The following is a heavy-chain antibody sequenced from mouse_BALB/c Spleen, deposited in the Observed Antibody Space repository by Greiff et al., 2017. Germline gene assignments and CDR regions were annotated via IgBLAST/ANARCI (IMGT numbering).Heavy chain of an antibody. V-gene: IGHV5-6*01. D-gene: IGHD1-1*01. CDR1: GFTFSSYG. J-gene: IGHJ1*01. CDR2: ISSGGSYT. CDR3: ARHDYGSSWYFDV. Sequence: EVKLVESGGDLVKPGGSLKLSCAASGFTFSSYGMSWVRQTPDKRLEWVATISSGGSYTYYPDSVKGRFTISRDNAKNTLYLQMSSLKSEDTAMYYCARHDYGSSWYFDVGAQGPRSPSPQ.